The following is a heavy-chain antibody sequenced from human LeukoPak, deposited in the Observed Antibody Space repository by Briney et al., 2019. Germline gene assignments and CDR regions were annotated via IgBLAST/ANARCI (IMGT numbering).Heavy chain of an antibody. D-gene: IGHD6-13*01. Sequence: SVKVSCKASGGTFSSYAISWVRQAPGQGLEWMGGIIPIFGTANYAQKFQGRVTITTDESTSTAYMELSSLRSEDTAVYYCASLSRGSSSWYGKYNWFDPWGQGTLVTVS. CDR1: GGTFSSYA. CDR2: IIPIFGTA. V-gene: IGHV1-69*05. CDR3: ASLSRGSSSWYGKYNWFDP. J-gene: IGHJ5*02.